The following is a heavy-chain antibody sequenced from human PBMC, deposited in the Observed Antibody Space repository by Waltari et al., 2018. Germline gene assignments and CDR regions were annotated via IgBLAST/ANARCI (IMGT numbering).Heavy chain of an antibody. J-gene: IGHJ4*02. V-gene: IGHV4-4*02. CDR2: IHRSGRT. CDR1: GDSMSSTDW. D-gene: IGHD2-15*01. CDR3: ARDRGRGIYLDS. Sequence: QLQLQESGPGLVKPSGTLSLTCTVSGDSMSSTDWWSWVRQSPEKGLEWIGQIHRSGRTNYNPSLESRVTISIDTSNNQFSLKVTSTTAADTAVYYCARDRGRGIYLDSWGQGTLVTVST.